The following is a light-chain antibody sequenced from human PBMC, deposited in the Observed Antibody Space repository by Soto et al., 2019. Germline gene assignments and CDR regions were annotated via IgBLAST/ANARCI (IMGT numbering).Light chain of an antibody. CDR2: DAS. Sequence: EIVLTQSPATLSLSPGERATLSCRASQSVSTYLAWYQQKPGQAPRLPIHDASNRASGVPARFSGSGSGTDFTLTISSLEPEDFAVYYCQQRTNWLYTFGQGTKLEIK. CDR3: QQRTNWLYT. J-gene: IGKJ2*01. CDR1: QSVSTY. V-gene: IGKV3-11*01.